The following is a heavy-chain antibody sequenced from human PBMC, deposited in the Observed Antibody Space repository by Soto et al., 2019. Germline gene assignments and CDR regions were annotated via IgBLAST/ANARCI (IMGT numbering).Heavy chain of an antibody. J-gene: IGHJ5*02. V-gene: IGHV2-26*01. CDR1: GFSLSNARMG. D-gene: IGHD6-19*01. CDR2: IFSNDEK. CDR3: ARIAIAVAGTGWFDP. Sequence: SGPTLVNPTETPTLTCTVSGFSLSNARMGVSWIRQPPGKALEWLAHIFSNDEKSYSTSLKSRLTISKDTSKSQVVLTMTNMDPVDTATYYCARIAIAVAGTGWFDPWGQGTLVTVSS.